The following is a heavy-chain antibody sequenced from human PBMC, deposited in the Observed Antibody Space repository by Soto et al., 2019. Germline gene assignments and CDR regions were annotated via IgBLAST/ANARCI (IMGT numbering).Heavy chain of an antibody. J-gene: IGHJ3*01. Sequence: QVQLVQSGAEVKKPGASVRVSCKASGYTFTSYYIHWVRQAPGQGPEWMGMISPSSGGTDYAQKFQGRVTMTTDTYTSTVYMELSSLRSEDTAVYFCTRSIITTAGTDAFDLWGQGTLVTVSS. CDR3: TRSIITTAGTDAFDL. CDR1: GYTFTSYY. CDR2: ISPSSGGT. D-gene: IGHD1-1*01. V-gene: IGHV1-46*03.